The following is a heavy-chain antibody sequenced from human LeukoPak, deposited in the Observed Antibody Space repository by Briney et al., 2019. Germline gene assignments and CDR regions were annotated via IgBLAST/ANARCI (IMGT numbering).Heavy chain of an antibody. J-gene: IGHJ4*02. CDR1: GFNFSSYA. V-gene: IGHV3-23*01. D-gene: IGHD5-12*01. CDR2: ISGNGGST. Sequence: GGSLRLSCAASGFNFSSYAMSWVRQAPGKGLEWGSAISGNGGSTYYADSVKGRFTISRDNSKNTLYLQMNSLRAEDTAVYYCARFRPVPSVAATIFHYWGQGALVPVSS. CDR3: ARFRPVPSVAATIFHY.